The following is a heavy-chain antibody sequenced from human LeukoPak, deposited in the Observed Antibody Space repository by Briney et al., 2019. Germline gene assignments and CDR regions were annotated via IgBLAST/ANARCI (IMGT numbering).Heavy chain of an antibody. CDR1: GGSISSGSYY. V-gene: IGHV4-61*02. Sequence: SQTLSLTCTVSGGSISSGSYYWSWIRQPAGKGLEWIGRIYTSGSTNYNPSLKSRVTLSVDTSRNQFSLKLSSVTAADTAVYYCARSGLGPFDYWGQGTLVTVSS. D-gene: IGHD3-16*01. CDR2: IYTSGST. J-gene: IGHJ4*02. CDR3: ARSGLGPFDY.